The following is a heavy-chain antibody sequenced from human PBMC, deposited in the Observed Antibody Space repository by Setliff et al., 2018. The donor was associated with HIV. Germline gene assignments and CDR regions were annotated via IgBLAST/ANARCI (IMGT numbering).Heavy chain of an antibody. CDR1: GYTFTTHA. Sequence: ASVTVSCQASGYTFTTHAMHWVRRAPGQRLEWMGWINAGNGNTKYSQKFQGRVTLTEDTSTDTAYMALSSLRSEDTAVYFCARGALLAVFDFDNWGHGTLVTVSS. CDR2: INAGNGNT. V-gene: IGHV1-3*01. J-gene: IGHJ4*01. CDR3: ARGALLAVFDFDN. D-gene: IGHD2-15*01.